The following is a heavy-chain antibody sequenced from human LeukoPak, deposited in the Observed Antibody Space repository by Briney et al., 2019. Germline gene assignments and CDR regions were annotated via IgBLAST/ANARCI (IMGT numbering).Heavy chain of an antibody. Sequence: GGSLRLSCAASGFTFSTYAMSWVRQAPGKGLEWVSAISGSGGSTYCADSVKGRFTISRDNSKNTLYLQMNSLRAEDTAVYYCARGNGLRYFDWFGPDYWGQGTLVTVSS. CDR3: ARGNGLRYFDWFGPDY. V-gene: IGHV3-23*01. CDR1: GFTFSTYA. CDR2: ISGSGGST. D-gene: IGHD3-9*01. J-gene: IGHJ4*02.